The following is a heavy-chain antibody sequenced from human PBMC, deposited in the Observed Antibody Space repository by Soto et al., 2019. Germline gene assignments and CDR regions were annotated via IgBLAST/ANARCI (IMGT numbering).Heavy chain of an antibody. Sequence: GGSLRLSCAASGFTFSSYGMHWVRQAPGKGLEWVAVISYDGSNKYYADSVKGRFTISRDNSKNTLYLQMNSLRAEDTAVYYCAKRGLGPGIAVADDFDYWGQGTLVTVSS. CDR2: ISYDGSNK. CDR3: AKRGLGPGIAVADDFDY. D-gene: IGHD6-19*01. CDR1: GFTFSSYG. J-gene: IGHJ4*02. V-gene: IGHV3-30*18.